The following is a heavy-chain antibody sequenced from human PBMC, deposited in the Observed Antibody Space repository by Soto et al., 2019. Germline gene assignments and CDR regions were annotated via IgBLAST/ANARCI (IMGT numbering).Heavy chain of an antibody. V-gene: IGHV4-34*01. D-gene: IGHD3-3*01. Sequence: QVQLQQWGAGLLKPSETLSLTCAVDGGSFSGYYGSWIRQPPGKGVEWLGEINHRGSTNYNPSLKSRVTISVDTPKNQFSLKLSYLTAADTAVYYCARFQYYDFWSGYYSNGFDPWGQGTLVTVS. J-gene: IGHJ5*02. CDR3: ARFQYYDFWSGYYSNGFDP. CDR2: INHRGST. CDR1: GGSFSGYY.